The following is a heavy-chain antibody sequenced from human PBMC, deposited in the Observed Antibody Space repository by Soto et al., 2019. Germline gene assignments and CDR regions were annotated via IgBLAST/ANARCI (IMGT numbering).Heavy chain of an antibody. J-gene: IGHJ4*02. CDR3: ARAGDSSGPVALGY. Sequence: SETLSLTCAVSSGSLDNDYWWSWVRQSPGKGLEWIGETSHDGVTNYNPSLEGRVTISIDKSKNQFYLDLNSVTAADTAMYYCARAGDSSGPVALGYWGQGTLVT. CDR1: SGSLDNDYW. V-gene: IGHV4-4*02. CDR2: TSHDGVT. D-gene: IGHD6-19*01.